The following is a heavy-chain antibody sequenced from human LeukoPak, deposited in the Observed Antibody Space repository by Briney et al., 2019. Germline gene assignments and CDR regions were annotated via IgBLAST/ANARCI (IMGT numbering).Heavy chain of an antibody. CDR3: AREPSQLWIDN. J-gene: IGHJ4*02. CDR2: IKPGGSEN. D-gene: IGHD5-18*01. CDR1: GFTLSQYW. V-gene: IGHV3-7*01. Sequence: GGSLRLSCAASGFTLSQYWMSWGRQAPRKRLEWVANIKPGGSENHYVESVKGRFSISRDNAKNSLFLQISSLRGEDSAVYYCAREPSQLWIDNWGQGTRVIVSP.